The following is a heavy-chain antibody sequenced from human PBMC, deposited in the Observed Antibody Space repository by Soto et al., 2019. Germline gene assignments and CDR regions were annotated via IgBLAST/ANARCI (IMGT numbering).Heavy chain of an antibody. CDR2: VYYSGNT. CDR3: ARKGAAASSAYYYMAA. CDR1: GGSISPYY. Sequence: SETLSLTCTVAGGSISPYYWSWIRQPPGKGLEWIGYVYYSGNTNYNPSLESRVTISVDTSRNRFSLNLTSATAADKAVYYCARKGAAASSAYYYMAAWGIGTAVTVS. V-gene: IGHV4-59*03. D-gene: IGHD6-13*01. J-gene: IGHJ6*03.